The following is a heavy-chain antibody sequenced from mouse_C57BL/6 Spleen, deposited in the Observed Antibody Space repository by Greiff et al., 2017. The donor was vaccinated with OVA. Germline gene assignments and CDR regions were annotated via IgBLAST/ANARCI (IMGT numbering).Heavy chain of an antibody. CDR3: ARNSNYPYAMDY. Sequence: VQLQQSGAELVKPGASVKISCKASGYAFSSYWMNWVKQRPGKGLEWIGQIYPGDGDTNYNGKFKGKATLTADKSSSTAYMQLSSLTSEDSAVYFCARNSNYPYAMDYWGQGTSVTVSS. CDR2: IYPGDGDT. CDR1: GYAFSSYW. J-gene: IGHJ4*01. D-gene: IGHD2-5*01. V-gene: IGHV1-80*01.